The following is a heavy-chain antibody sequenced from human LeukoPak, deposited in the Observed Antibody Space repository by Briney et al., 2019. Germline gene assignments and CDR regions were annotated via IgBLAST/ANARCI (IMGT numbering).Heavy chain of an antibody. CDR1: GGSISGYY. V-gene: IGHV4-59*03. CDR2: VHYSGNT. Sequence: SETLSLTRTVSGGSISGYYHNWVRQSPGRGLEWIGLVHYSGNTNYNPSLKSRVSISTDTSKNQFSLELTSVTAADTAVYYCVIGRGWQPDYWGQGIPVTVSS. J-gene: IGHJ4*02. D-gene: IGHD3-10*01. CDR3: VIGRGWQPDY.